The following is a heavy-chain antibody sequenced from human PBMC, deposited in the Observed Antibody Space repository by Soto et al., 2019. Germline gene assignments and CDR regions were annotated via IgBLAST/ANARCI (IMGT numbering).Heavy chain of an antibody. Sequence: QVELVESGGGVVQPGRSLRLSCSASGFTFSAFAMHWVRQAPGKGLEWVAVTSYDGSYKDYADSVKGRFTISRDNSKNTVYLQMDSLGGEDTAVYYCARRGEESRTTGPGQDYFDYWGQGILVTVSS. J-gene: IGHJ4*02. V-gene: IGHV3-30*04. CDR2: TSYDGSYK. D-gene: IGHD1-26*01. CDR3: ARRGEESRTTGPGQDYFDY. CDR1: GFTFSAFA.